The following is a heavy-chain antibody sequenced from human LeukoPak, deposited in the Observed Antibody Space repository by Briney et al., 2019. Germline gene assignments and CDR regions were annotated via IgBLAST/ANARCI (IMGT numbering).Heavy chain of an antibody. CDR2: IFYSGIT. D-gene: IGHD1-26*01. CDR3: ARDSGSYPHWFAP. J-gene: IGHJ5*02. Sequence: SETLSLTCTVSGGSISSYYWNWIRQPPGKGLEWIGYIFYSGITNYNPSLKSRVTISVDTSKKQFSLKLTSVTAADMAVYYCARDSGSYPHWFAPWGQGTLVTVSS. V-gene: IGHV4-59*01. CDR1: GGSISSYY.